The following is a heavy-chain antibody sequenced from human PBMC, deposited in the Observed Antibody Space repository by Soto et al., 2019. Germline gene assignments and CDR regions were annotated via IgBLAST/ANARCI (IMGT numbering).Heavy chain of an antibody. CDR1: GGFVSSGSYY. J-gene: IGHJ3*02. D-gene: IGHD1-1*01. Sequence: SETLSLTCAVYGGFVSSGSYYWSWIRQPPGKGLEWIGEMSHNGGTHFNPSLKSRVTISVDTSKNQFSLKMSSVTAADTALYYCARVERGTATTVVDAFDIWGPGTMVT. CDR3: ARVERGTATTVVDAFDI. V-gene: IGHV4-61*01. CDR2: MSHNGGT.